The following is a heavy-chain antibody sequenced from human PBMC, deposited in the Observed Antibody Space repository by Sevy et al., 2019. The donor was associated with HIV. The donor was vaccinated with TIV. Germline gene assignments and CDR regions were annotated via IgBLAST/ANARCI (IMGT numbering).Heavy chain of an antibody. CDR3: ARSYCSGGSCYPAEFDY. CDR2: IYYSGGT. CDR1: GGSISSGGYY. J-gene: IGHJ4*02. D-gene: IGHD2-15*01. Sequence: SETLSLTCTVSGGSISSGGYYWSWIRQHPGKGLEWIGYIYYSGGTYYNPSLKSRVTISVNTSKNQFSLKLGSVTAADTAVYYCARSYCSGGSCYPAEFDYWGQGTLVTVSS. V-gene: IGHV4-31*03.